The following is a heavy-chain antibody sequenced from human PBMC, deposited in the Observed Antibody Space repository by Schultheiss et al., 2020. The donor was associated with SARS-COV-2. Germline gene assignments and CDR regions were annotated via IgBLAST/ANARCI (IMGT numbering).Heavy chain of an antibody. J-gene: IGHJ6*03. V-gene: IGHV3-30*09. CDR3: ARDFPGIAVAGNHYMDV. Sequence: GGSLRLSCAASGFTFSNYAIHWVRQAPGKGLEWVTVISDDGSNKYYADSVKGRFAISRHNSKNTLYLQMNSLRAEDTAVYYCARDFPGIAVAGNHYMDVWGKGTTVTVSS. CDR2: ISDDGSNK. D-gene: IGHD6-19*01. CDR1: GFTFSNYA.